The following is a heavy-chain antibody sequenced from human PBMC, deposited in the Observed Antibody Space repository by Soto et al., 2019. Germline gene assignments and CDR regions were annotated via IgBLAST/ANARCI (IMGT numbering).Heavy chain of an antibody. Sequence: SETLSLTCAVYGGSFSGYYWRWIRQPPGKGLEWIGEINHSGSTNYNPSLKSRVTISVDTSKNQFSLKLSSVTAADTAVYYCARLAARRYYYYYYMDVWGKGTTVTVSS. J-gene: IGHJ6*03. V-gene: IGHV4-34*01. CDR2: INHSGST. CDR1: GGSFSGYY. D-gene: IGHD6-6*01. CDR3: ARLAARRYYYYYYMDV.